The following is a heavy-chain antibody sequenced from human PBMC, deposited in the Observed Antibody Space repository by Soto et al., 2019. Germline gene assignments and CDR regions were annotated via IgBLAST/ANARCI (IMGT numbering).Heavy chain of an antibody. D-gene: IGHD3-10*01. CDR1: GGSISSDDW. CDR2: THRGGTT. Sequence: QVQLQESGPGLVTPSGTLSLTCAVSGGSISSDDWWSWVRQPPNKGLEWIGQTHRGGTTINYNPSLKNRVTISVDXXXXXXXXXXXXXXXXXXXXXXXXXNSYYSLEYWGQGTLVTVSS. V-gene: IGHV4-4*02. CDR3: XXNSYYSLEY. J-gene: IGHJ4*02.